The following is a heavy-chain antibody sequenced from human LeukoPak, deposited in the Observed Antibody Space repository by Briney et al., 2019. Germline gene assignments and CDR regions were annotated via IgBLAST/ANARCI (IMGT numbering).Heavy chain of an antibody. V-gene: IGHV1-8*01. CDR1: GYTFTTHD. CDR3: ARGLGDYNTDWFPVSGY. D-gene: IGHD3-9*01. Sequence: GASVKVSCKASGYTFTTHDLTWVRQATGQGLEWMGWMNPGNGDTAYAQKFQGRVTMTRDTSMSTAYMELNNLGSEDTAIYYCARGLGDYNTDWFPVSGYWGQGTPVTASS. J-gene: IGHJ4*02. CDR2: MNPGNGDT.